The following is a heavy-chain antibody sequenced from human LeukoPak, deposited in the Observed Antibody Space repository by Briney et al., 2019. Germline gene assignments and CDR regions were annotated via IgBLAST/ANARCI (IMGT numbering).Heavy chain of an antibody. CDR1: GFTFSRYS. D-gene: IGHD3-22*01. V-gene: IGHV3-21*01. J-gene: IGHJ4*02. CDR2: ISSSGDYI. Sequence: PGGSLRLSCAASGFTFSRYSMNWVRQAPGRGLEWVSSISSSGDYIYYGDSVKGRFTISKDNAKNSLYLQMNSLRAEDTAVYYCARSRGDYYYDSSGLSYFDYWGQGTLVTVSS. CDR3: ARSRGDYYYDSSGLSYFDY.